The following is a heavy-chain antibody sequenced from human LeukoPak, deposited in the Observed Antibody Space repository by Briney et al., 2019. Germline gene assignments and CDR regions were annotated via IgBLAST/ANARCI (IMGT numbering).Heavy chain of an antibody. CDR1: GFTFSSYG. V-gene: IGHV3-53*01. CDR2: IYSGGST. D-gene: IGHD3-9*01. J-gene: IGHJ6*02. Sequence: GGSLRLSCAASGFTFSSYGMHWVRQAPGKGLEWVSVIYSGGSTYYADSVKGRFTISRDNSKNTLYLQMNSLRAEDTAVYYCARVTYFEYYYYGMDVWGQGTTVTVSS. CDR3: ARVTYFEYYYYGMDV.